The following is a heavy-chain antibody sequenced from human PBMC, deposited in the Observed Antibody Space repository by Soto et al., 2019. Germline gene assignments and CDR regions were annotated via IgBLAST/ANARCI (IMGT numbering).Heavy chain of an antibody. D-gene: IGHD2-15*01. CDR2: ISSSSSTI. V-gene: IGHV3-48*01. J-gene: IGHJ4*02. CDR3: AKLSGLGYYDY. Sequence: GGSLRLSCAASGFTFSSYSMNWVRQAPGKGLKGISYISSSSSTIYYADSVKGRFTISRDNAKNSLYLQMNSLRAEDTAVYYCAKLSGLGYYDYWGQGTLVTVSS. CDR1: GFTFSSYS.